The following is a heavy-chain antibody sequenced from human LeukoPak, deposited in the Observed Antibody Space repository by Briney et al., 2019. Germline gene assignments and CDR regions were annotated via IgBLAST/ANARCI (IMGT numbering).Heavy chain of an antibody. CDR2: IFYSGST. D-gene: IGHD3-10*01. J-gene: IGHJ3*02. V-gene: IGHV4-39*07. Sequence: SETLSLTCTVSGGSISTSSYYWGWVRQPPGKGLEWIGNIFYSGSTNYNPSLKSRVTISLDTSKNQFSLKLSSVTAADTAVYYCARLIWFGSASDIWGQGTMVTVSS. CDR3: ARLIWFGSASDI. CDR1: GGSISTSSYY.